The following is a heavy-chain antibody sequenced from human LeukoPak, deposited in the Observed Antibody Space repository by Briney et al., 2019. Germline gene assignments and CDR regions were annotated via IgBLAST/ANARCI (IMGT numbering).Heavy chain of an antibody. CDR2: ISPGGGTT. CDR3: TKSRSGSSNWALQVFDN. D-gene: IGHD4-11*01. J-gene: IGHJ4*02. CDR1: GFTFSNEA. Sequence: GGSLRLSCAVSGFTFSNEAMGWVRELRGGGLEWVSTISPGGGTTYYAESMKGRFTISRDNSKSTLYLEMNSLRAEDTAVYYCTKSRSGSSNWALQVFDNWGQGALVTVSS. V-gene: IGHV3-23*01.